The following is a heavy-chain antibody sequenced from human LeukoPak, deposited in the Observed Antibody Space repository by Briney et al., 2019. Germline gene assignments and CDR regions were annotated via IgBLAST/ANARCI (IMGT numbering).Heavy chain of an antibody. CDR3: TRDVTGDYWFDP. CDR2: INPRSGGR. CDR1: EYTFTAYD. Sequence: ASVNVSCKASEYTFTAYDMHWVRQAPGQGLEWMGWINPRSGGRDYAQKFQGRVTMTRDTSISTAYMELSRLTSDDTAVYYCTRDVTGDYWFDPWGQGTLVTVSS. J-gene: IGHJ5*02. D-gene: IGHD3-16*01. V-gene: IGHV1-2*02.